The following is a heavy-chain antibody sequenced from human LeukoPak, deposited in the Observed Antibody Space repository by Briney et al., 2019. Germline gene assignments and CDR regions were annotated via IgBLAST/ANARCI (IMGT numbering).Heavy chain of an antibody. J-gene: IGHJ6*03. Sequence: GGSLRLSCAASGFTFSSYAMSWVRQAPGKGLEWVSTISGSGGSTYYADSVKGRFTISRDNSKNTLYLQMNSLRAEDTAVYYCAKGWSTYYYYYYMDVWGKGTTVTVSS. CDR1: GFTFSSYA. CDR2: ISGSGGST. D-gene: IGHD5/OR15-5a*01. CDR3: AKGWSTYYYYYYMDV. V-gene: IGHV3-23*01.